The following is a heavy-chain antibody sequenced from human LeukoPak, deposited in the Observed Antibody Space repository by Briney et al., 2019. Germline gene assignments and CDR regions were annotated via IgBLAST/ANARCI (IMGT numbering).Heavy chain of an antibody. J-gene: IGHJ1*01. CDR2: ISSSSSTI. CDR3: AKDATYDSSHKYFQH. D-gene: IGHD3-22*01. Sequence: TGGSLRLSCAASGFTFSSYSMNWVRQAPGKGLEWVSYISSSSSTIYYADSVKGRFTISRDNAKNSLYLQMNSLRAEDTALYYCAKDATYDSSHKYFQHWGQGTLVTVSS. V-gene: IGHV3-48*01. CDR1: GFTFSSYS.